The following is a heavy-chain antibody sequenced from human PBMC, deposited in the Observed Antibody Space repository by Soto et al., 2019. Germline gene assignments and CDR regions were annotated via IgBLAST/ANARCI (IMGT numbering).Heavy chain of an antibody. CDR2: IYYTGST. J-gene: IGHJ4*02. D-gene: IGHD2-15*01. CDR3: ARFVPCSAGTCALDY. V-gene: IGHV4-59*12. CDR1: GGSISSYY. Sequence: QVQLQESGPGLVKPSETLSLICTVSGGSISSYYWSWIRQPPGKGLEWIGYIYYTGSTNYNPSLKSRVTISVDTSKHQFALELTSVTAADTAVYYCARFVPCSAGTCALDYWGQGTLVTVSS.